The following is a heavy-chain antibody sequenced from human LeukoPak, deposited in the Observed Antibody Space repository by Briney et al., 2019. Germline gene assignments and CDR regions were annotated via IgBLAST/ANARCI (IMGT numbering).Heavy chain of an antibody. CDR2: ISWNSGSI. CDR1: GFTFDDYA. Sequence: PGGSLRLSCAASGFTFDDYAMHWVRQAPGKGLEWVSGISWNSGSIGYADSVKGRFTISRDNAKNSLYLQMNSLRAEDTALYYCAKDGKGDSSSSPLDYWGQGTLVTVSS. V-gene: IGHV3-9*01. D-gene: IGHD6-6*01. CDR3: AKDGKGDSSSSPLDY. J-gene: IGHJ4*02.